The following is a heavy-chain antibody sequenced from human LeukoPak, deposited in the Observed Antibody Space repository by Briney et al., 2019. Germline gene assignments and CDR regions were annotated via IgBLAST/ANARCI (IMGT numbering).Heavy chain of an antibody. CDR1: GFIFSSYS. Sequence: GGSLRLSCAASGFIFSSYSMNWVRQAPGKRLVWVSSISSTSTTIYYADSVKGRFTISRDNAKNSLYLQMNSLRDEDTAVYYCARTYGSGTNFDYRGQGTLVTVSS. D-gene: IGHD6-19*01. J-gene: IGHJ4*02. CDR3: ARTYGSGTNFDY. CDR2: ISSTSTTI. V-gene: IGHV3-48*02.